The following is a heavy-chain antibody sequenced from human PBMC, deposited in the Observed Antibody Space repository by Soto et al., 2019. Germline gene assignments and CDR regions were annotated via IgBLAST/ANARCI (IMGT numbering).Heavy chain of an antibody. D-gene: IGHD2-15*01. CDR1: GYSFTSYW. CDR2: IDPSDSYT. Sequence: GESLKISCKGSGYSFTSYWISWVRQMPGKGLEWMGRIDPSDSYTNYSPSFQGHVTISADKSISTACLQWSSLKASDTAMYYCARSCSGGSHLTHCYYYYGMDVWGPGTTVTVSS. CDR3: ARSCSGGSHLTHCYYYYGMDV. V-gene: IGHV5-10-1*01. J-gene: IGHJ6*02.